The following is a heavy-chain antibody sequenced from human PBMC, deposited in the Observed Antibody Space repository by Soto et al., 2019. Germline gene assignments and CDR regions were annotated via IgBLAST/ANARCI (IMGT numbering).Heavy chain of an antibody. CDR2: IIPIFGTA. Sequence: SVKVSCKASGGTFSSYAISWVRQAPGQGLEWMGGIIPIFGTANYAQKFQGRVTITTDASTSTAYMELRSLRSDDTAVYYCARDLYGASPWFDPWGQGTLVTVSS. CDR1: GGTFSSYA. CDR3: ARDLYGASPWFDP. D-gene: IGHD4-17*01. V-gene: IGHV1-69*05. J-gene: IGHJ5*02.